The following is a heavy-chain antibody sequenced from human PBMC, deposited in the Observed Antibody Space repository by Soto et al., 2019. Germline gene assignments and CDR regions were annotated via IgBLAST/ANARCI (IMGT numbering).Heavy chain of an antibody. CDR1: GFTFSSYS. V-gene: IGHV3-48*01. CDR2: ISSSSSTI. D-gene: IGHD6-19*01. J-gene: IGHJ5*02. Sequence: GGSLRLSCAASGFTFSSYSMNWVRQAPGKGLEWVSYISSSSSTIYYADSVKGRFTISRDNAKNSLYLQMNSLRAEDTAVYYCSREGSSVRNGLHRFEPCGQRTLVT. CDR3: SREGSSVRNGLHRFEP.